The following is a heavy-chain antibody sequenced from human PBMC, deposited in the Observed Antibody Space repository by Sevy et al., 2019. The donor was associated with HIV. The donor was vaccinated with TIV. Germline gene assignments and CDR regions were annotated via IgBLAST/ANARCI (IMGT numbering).Heavy chain of an antibody. CDR2: MNPNSGNT. Sequence: ASVKVSCKASGYTFTSYDINWVRQVTGQGLEWMGWMNPNSGNTGYAQKFQGRVTMTRNTSISTAYMELSSLRSEDTAVYYCARSPAMTPRSRRPIDYWGQGTLVTVSS. J-gene: IGHJ4*02. CDR3: ARSPAMTPRSRRPIDY. V-gene: IGHV1-8*01. D-gene: IGHD2-2*01. CDR1: GYTFTSYD.